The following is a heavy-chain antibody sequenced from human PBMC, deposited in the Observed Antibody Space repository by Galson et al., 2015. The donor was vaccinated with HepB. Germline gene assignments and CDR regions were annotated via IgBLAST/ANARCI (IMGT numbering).Heavy chain of an antibody. CDR2: IRYDGSNK. CDR3: AKDAISYDSSGYYLSFAFDI. D-gene: IGHD3-22*01. V-gene: IGHV3-30*02. CDR1: GFTFSSYG. J-gene: IGHJ3*02. Sequence: SLRLSCAASGFTFSSYGMHWVRQAPGKGLEWVAFIRYDGSNKYYADSVKGRFTISRDNSKNTLYLQMNSLRAEDTAVYYCAKDAISYDSSGYYLSFAFDIWGQGTMVTVSS.